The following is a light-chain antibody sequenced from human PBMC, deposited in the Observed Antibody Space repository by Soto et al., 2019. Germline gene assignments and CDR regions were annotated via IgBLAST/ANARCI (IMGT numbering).Light chain of an antibody. V-gene: IGKV3-20*01. CDR3: QQYVNSTAT. CDR1: QSVYSTY. J-gene: IGKJ3*01. CDR2: GAS. Sequence: EIVLTQSPGTLSVSPGERATLSCRASQSVYSTYLAWYQQKPGQAPRLLLYGASSRATGIPDRFSGVGSATDFILTISRLEPEDFAVYYCQQYVNSTATFGPGTKVEI.